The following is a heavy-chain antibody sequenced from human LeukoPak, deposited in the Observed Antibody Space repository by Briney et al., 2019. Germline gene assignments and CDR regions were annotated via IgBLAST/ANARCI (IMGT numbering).Heavy chain of an antibody. CDR2: INSDGSST. D-gene: IGHD1-26*01. CDR1: GFTFSSYA. J-gene: IGHJ4*02. Sequence: GGSLRLSCAASGFTFSSYAMSWVRQAPGKGLEWVSRINSDGSSTSYADSVKGRFTISRDNAKNTLYLQMNSLRAEDTAVYYCATSGSSDYWGQGTLVTVSS. CDR3: ATSGSSDY. V-gene: IGHV3-74*01.